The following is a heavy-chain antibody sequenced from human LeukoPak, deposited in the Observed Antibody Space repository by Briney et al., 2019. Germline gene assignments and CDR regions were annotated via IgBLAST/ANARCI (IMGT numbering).Heavy chain of an antibody. J-gene: IGHJ3*02. D-gene: IGHD2-15*01. CDR1: GFTFSSYA. CDR2: ISGSGSTT. CDR3: AGPRLEYCSGGSCFDAFDI. Sequence: GGSLRLSCAASGFTFSSYAMNWVRQAPGKGLEWVSAISGSGSTTYYADSVKGRFTISRDNSKNTLFLQMNSLTAEDTAIYSCAGPRLEYCSGGSCFDAFDIWGQGTMVTVSS. V-gene: IGHV3-23*01.